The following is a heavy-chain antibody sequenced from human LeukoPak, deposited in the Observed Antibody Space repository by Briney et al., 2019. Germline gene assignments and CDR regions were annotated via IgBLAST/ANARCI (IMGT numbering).Heavy chain of an antibody. J-gene: IGHJ6*03. CDR2: ISWNSGSI. Sequence: PGGSLRLSCAASGFTFDDYAMHWVRQAPGKGLGWVSGISWNSGSIGYADSVKGRFTISRDNAKNSLNLQMNSLRAEDTALYYCAKDIGSGSRYYYYMDVWGKGTTVTVSS. V-gene: IGHV3-9*01. D-gene: IGHD3-10*01. CDR3: AKDIGSGSRYYYYMDV. CDR1: GFTFDDYA.